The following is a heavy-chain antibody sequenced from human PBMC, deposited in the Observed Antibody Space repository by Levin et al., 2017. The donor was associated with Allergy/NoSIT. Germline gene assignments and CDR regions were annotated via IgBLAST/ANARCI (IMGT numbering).Heavy chain of an antibody. D-gene: IGHD1-26*01. CDR3: ARDRSYDRGTWAGY. CDR2: IIPILGIA. CDR1: GGTFSSYT. J-gene: IGHJ4*02. V-gene: IGHV1-69*04. Sequence: KISCKASGGTFSSYTISWVRQAPGQGLEWMGRIIPILGIANYAQKFQGRVTITADKSTSTAYMELSSLRSEDTAVYYCARDRSYDRGTWAGYWGQGTLVTVSS.